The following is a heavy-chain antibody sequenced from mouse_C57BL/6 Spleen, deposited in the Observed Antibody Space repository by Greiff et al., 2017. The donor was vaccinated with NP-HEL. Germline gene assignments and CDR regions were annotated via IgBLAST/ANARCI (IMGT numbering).Heavy chain of an antibody. CDR2: ISYDGSN. J-gene: IGHJ1*03. V-gene: IGHV3-6*01. Sequence: ESGPGLVKPSQSLSLTCSVTGYSITSGYYWNWIRQFPGNKLEWMGCISYDGSNNYNPYLKNRISITRDTSKNQFFLKLNSVNTEDTATYYCARDRDGYFDVWGTGTTVTVSS. D-gene: IGHD3-3*01. CDR1: GYSITSGYY. CDR3: ARDRDGYFDV.